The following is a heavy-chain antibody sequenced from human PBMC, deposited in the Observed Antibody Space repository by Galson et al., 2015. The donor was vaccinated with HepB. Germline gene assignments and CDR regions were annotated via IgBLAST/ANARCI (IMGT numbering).Heavy chain of an antibody. V-gene: IGHV3-30*18. Sequence: SLRLSCAASGFTFSSYGMHWVRQAPGKGLEWVAVISYDGSNKYYADSVKGRFTISRDNSKNTLYLQMNSLRAEDTAVYYCAKDGLFELRFLEWLSSRAYYMDVWGKGTTVTVSS. J-gene: IGHJ6*03. D-gene: IGHD3-3*01. CDR3: AKDGLFELRFLEWLSSRAYYMDV. CDR1: GFTFSSYG. CDR2: ISYDGSNK.